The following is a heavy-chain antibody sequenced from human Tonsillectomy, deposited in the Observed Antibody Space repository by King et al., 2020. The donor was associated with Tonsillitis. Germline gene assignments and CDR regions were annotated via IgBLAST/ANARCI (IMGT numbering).Heavy chain of an antibody. V-gene: IGHV1-2*02. CDR2: INPYSGGT. J-gene: IGHJ4*01. CDR3: AREAPPPHPCFDY. Sequence: AQLVQSGAEVKKPGASVKVSCKASRYTFSAYYMHWVRQAPGQGLEWMGLINPYSGGTTYAEKFQGRVTLTRDTSINTVYMELSRLTSDDTAVYYCAREAPPPHPCFDYWGHGTLVAVSS. CDR1: RYTFSAYY.